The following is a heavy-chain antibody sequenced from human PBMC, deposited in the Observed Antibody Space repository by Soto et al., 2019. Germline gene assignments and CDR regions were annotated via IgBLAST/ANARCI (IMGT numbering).Heavy chain of an antibody. CDR3: ATDLNWEHY. D-gene: IGHD7-27*01. CDR2: IKPDGSER. CDR1: GFTFGTYW. Sequence: EVQLVESGGGLVQPGGSLRLSCAASGFTFGTYWMTWVRQPAGKGLECVADIKPDGSERYYVDSVKGRFTISRDNAKNSLYLHMNSLRAEDTAGYYCATDLNWEHYWGQATLVTVSS. J-gene: IGHJ4*02. V-gene: IGHV3-7*04.